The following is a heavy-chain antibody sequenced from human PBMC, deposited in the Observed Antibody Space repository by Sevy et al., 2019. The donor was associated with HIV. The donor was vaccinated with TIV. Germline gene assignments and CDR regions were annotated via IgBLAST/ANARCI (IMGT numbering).Heavy chain of an antibody. D-gene: IGHD2-2*01. Sequence: SVKVSCKASGGTFSSYAISWVRQAPGQGLEWMGGIIPIFGTANYAQKFQGRVTITADESTSTAYMELSSLRSEDTAVYYCARTVVVPAAIPRDYYYYYMDVWGKGTTVTVSS. CDR2: IIPIFGTA. J-gene: IGHJ6*03. CDR1: GGTFSSYA. V-gene: IGHV1-69*13. CDR3: ARTVVVPAAIPRDYYYYYMDV.